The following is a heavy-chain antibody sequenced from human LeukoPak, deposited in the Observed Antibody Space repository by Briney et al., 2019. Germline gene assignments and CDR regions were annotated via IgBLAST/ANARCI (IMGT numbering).Heavy chain of an antibody. CDR3: ARGGWSLDY. CDR2: IYYIGST. J-gene: IGHJ4*02. CDR1: GGSISNNY. Sequence: AETLSLTCTVSGGSISNNYWSWIRQPPGKGLEWIGYIYYIGSTDYNPSLKSRVTISVDTPKNQFSLKLSSVTAADTAVYYCARGGWSLDYWGQGTLVTVFS. D-gene: IGHD6-19*01. V-gene: IGHV4-59*01.